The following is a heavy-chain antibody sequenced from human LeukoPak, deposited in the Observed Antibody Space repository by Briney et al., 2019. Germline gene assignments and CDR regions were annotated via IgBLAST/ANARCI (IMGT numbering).Heavy chain of an antibody. D-gene: IGHD5-18*01. V-gene: IGHV3-33*01. CDR1: GFTFSSYG. CDR3: ARDAKYSYDLYYFDY. CDR2: ILYDGSNK. J-gene: IGHJ4*02. Sequence: GGSLRLSCAASGFTFSSYGMHWVRQAPGKGLEWVAVILYDGSNKYYADSVKGRFTISRDNSKNTLYLQMNSLRAEDTAVYYCARDAKYSYDLYYFDYWGQGTLVTVSS.